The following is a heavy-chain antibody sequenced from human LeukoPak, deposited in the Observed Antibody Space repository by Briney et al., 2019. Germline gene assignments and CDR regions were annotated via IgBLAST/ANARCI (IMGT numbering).Heavy chain of an antibody. CDR2: ISSSSSAI. V-gene: IGHV3-21*05. CDR3: ARGGVVVVAGEFDI. Sequence: GGSLRLSCAASGFIFSTYSMTWVRQAPGKGLEWVSYISSSSSAIYYADSVKGRFTISRDNAKNSLYLQMNSLRAEDTAVYYCARGGVVVVAGEFDIWGQGTMVTVSS. CDR1: GFIFSTYS. D-gene: IGHD2-15*01. J-gene: IGHJ3*02.